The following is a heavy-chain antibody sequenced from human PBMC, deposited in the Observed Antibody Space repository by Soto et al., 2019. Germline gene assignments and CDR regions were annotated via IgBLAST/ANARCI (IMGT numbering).Heavy chain of an antibody. V-gene: IGHV3-23*01. CDR2: ISGSGGST. D-gene: IGHD5-12*01. Sequence: PGGSLRLSCAASGFTFSSYAMSWVRQAPGKGLEWVSAISGSGGSTYYADSVKGRFTISRDNSKNTLYLQMNSLRAEDTAVYYCAKDFPRGYSGYDSSCRYYYYGMDVWGQGTPVTVSS. CDR3: AKDFPRGYSGYDSSCRYYYYGMDV. CDR1: GFTFSSYA. J-gene: IGHJ6*02.